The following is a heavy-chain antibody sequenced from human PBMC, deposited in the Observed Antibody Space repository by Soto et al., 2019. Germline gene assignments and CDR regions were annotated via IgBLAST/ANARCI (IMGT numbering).Heavy chain of an antibody. CDR1: GFTFSSYW. D-gene: IGHD1-1*01. V-gene: IGHV3-74*01. Sequence: EVQLVESGGGLVQPGGSLRLSCAASGFTFSSYWMHWVRQAPGKGLVWVSHIDSDGSSTTYADSVQGRFTISRDNAKNTLYLHMNSLTAEDTAVYYCARDYPGNGIDYWGQGTLVTVSS. CDR2: IDSDGSST. J-gene: IGHJ4*02. CDR3: ARDYPGNGIDY.